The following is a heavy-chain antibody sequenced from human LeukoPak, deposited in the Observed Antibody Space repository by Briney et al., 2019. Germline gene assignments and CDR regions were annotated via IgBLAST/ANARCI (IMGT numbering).Heavy chain of an antibody. CDR3: ARAFRGLRLLDY. CDR2: MNPNSGNT. V-gene: IGHV1-8*01. CDR1: GYTFTSYD. D-gene: IGHD3-3*01. Sequence: ASVKVSCKASGYTFTSYDINWVRQATGQGLEWMGWMNPNSGNTGYAQKFQGRVTMTRNTSISTAYMELSSLRSEDTAVYCCARAFRGLRLLDYWGQGTLVTVSS. J-gene: IGHJ4*02.